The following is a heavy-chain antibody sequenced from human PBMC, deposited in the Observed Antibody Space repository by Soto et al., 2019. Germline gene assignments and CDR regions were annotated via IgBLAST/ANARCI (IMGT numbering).Heavy chain of an antibody. Sequence: GGSLRLSCAASGFTFGSYWMSWVRQAPGKGLEWVAVISYDGSNKYYADSVKGRFTISRDNSKNTLYLQMNSLRAEDTAVYYCAKDGPGTYYWGQGTLVTVSS. CDR3: AKDGPGTYY. V-gene: IGHV3-30*18. CDR1: GFTFGSYW. CDR2: ISYDGSNK. J-gene: IGHJ4*02. D-gene: IGHD6-13*01.